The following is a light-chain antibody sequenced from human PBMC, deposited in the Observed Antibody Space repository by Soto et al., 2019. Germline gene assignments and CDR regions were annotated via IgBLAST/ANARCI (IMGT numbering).Light chain of an antibody. J-gene: IGKJ1*01. CDR1: QNVNKW. CDR3: ERDNSNSRT. V-gene: IGKV1-5*01. CDR2: DAS. Sequence: DIQMTQSPSTLSASVGDRVTITCRASQNVNKWVAWYQQKPGKAPKFLIYDASVLESGVPSRFSGSGSGTEFTLTISSLQPDDFATYYCERDNSNSRTCGQGTKVDIK.